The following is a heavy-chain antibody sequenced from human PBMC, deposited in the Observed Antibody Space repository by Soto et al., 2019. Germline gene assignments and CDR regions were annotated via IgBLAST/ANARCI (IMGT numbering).Heavy chain of an antibody. CDR1: GYSFTSYW. D-gene: IGHD5-18*01. CDR2: IYPGDSDT. CDR3: AGLKRYSYGYGGSFDY. V-gene: IGHV5-51*01. Sequence: PGESLKISCKGSGYSFTSYWIGWVRQMPGKGLEWMGIIYPGDSDTRYSPSFQGQVTISADKSISTAYLQWSSLKASDTAMYYCAGLKRYSYGYGGSFDYWGQGTLVTVSS. J-gene: IGHJ4*02.